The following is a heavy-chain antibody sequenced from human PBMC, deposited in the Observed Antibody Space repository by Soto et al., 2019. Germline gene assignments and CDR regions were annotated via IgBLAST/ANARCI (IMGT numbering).Heavy chain of an antibody. V-gene: IGHV4-34*01. CDR3: ARGGISHWAYFYYMDV. CDR1: GGSFSGYY. D-gene: IGHD2-21*01. Sequence: PSETLSLTCAVYGGSFSGYYWSWIRQPPGKGLEWIGEINHSGSTNYNPSLKSRVTISVDTSKNQLSLTLTSVTAADTATYYCARGGISHWAYFYYMDVWDRGTTVTVSS. CDR2: INHSGST. J-gene: IGHJ6*03.